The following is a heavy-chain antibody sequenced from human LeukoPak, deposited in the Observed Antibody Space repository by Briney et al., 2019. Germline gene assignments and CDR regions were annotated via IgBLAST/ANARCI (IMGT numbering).Heavy chain of an antibody. J-gene: IGHJ4*02. D-gene: IGHD6-19*01. Sequence: GGSLRLSCAASGFTFSSYAMSWVRQAPGKGLKWVSGISDSGTNTYYTDSVKGRFTISRDNSKNTLYLQVNSLRAEDTAVYYCATCIAMPGQYFFDSWGQGALVTVSS. CDR1: GFTFSSYA. CDR3: ATCIAMPGQYFFDS. CDR2: ISDSGTNT. V-gene: IGHV3-23*01.